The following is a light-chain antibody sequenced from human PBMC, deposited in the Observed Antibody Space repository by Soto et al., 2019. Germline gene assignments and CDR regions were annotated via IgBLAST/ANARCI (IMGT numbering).Light chain of an antibody. V-gene: IGKV3-11*01. J-gene: IGKJ4*01. Sequence: EIVLTQSPATLSLSPGERATLSCRASQSVSSYLAWYQHKPCQAPRLLIYDASNRATGIPARFSGSGSGTDFTLTISRLEPEYFAVYYCLHRYNWPLTFGGGTKVEIK. CDR2: DAS. CDR3: LHRYNWPLT. CDR1: QSVSSY.